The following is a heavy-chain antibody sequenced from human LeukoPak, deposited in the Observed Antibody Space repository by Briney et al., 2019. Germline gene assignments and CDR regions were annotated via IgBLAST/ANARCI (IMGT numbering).Heavy chain of an antibody. Sequence: SQTLSLTCTVSGGSTSSGSYYWGWIRQHPGKGLEWIGYIHNTGKTDYNPSLKSRIIISLDTSKNRFSLRLSSVTAADTALYYCARKNDYGDSYYMDVWGKGTTVTVSS. J-gene: IGHJ6*03. V-gene: IGHV4-31*03. CDR1: GGSTSSGSYY. D-gene: IGHD4-17*01. CDR2: IHNTGKT. CDR3: ARKNDYGDSYYMDV.